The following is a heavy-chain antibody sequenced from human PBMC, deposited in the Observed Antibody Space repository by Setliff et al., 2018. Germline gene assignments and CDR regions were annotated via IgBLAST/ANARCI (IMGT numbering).Heavy chain of an antibody. D-gene: IGHD3-22*01. CDR1: GYTFTGYY. V-gene: IGHV1-2*06. J-gene: IGHJ4*02. CDR3: ARGALYYDSSGYYPDY. Sequence: ASVKVSCKASGYTFTGYYMYWVRQAPGQGLEWMGRINPNSGGTNYAQKFQGRVTMTRDTSISTVYMELSRLRSDDTAVYYCARGALYYDSSGYYPDYWGQGTLVT. CDR2: INPNSGGT.